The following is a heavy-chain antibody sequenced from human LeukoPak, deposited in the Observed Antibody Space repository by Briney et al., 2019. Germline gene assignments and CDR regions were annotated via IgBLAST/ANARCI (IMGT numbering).Heavy chain of an antibody. D-gene: IGHD6-13*01. CDR2: IYSGGST. CDR1: GFTFSSYA. Sequence: GGSLRLSCAASGFTFSSYAMSWVRQAPGKGLEWISVIYSGGSTYYADSVKGRFTISRDNSKNTLYLQMNSLRAEDTAVYYCARGIENWGQGTLVTVSS. J-gene: IGHJ4*02. V-gene: IGHV3-66*01. CDR3: ARGIEN.